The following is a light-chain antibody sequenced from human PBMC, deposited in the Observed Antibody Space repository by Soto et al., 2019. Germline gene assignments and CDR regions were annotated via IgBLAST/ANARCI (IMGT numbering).Light chain of an antibody. CDR2: EVN. J-gene: IGLJ2*01. CDR1: SSDIGTYDL. V-gene: IGLV2-23*02. CDR3: CSYAGSSIFVV. Sequence: QPASVSGSPGQSITISCTGTSSDIGTYDLVSWYQHHPGKAPKLMIYEVNQRPSGVSNRFSASKSGNTASLTISGLQAEDEADYYCCSYAGSSIFVVFGGGTKLTVL.